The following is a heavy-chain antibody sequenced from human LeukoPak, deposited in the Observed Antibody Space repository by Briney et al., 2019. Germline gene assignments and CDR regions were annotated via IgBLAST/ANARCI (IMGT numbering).Heavy chain of an antibody. V-gene: IGHV1-18*01. J-gene: IGHJ4*02. CDR2: ISAYNGNT. CDR3: ARTSASRDGYRRAIDY. CDR1: GYTFTSYG. Sequence: ASVKVSCKASGYTFTSYGISWVRQAPGQGLEWMGWISAYNGNTNYAQKLQGRVTMTTDTSTSTAYMELRSLRSDDTAVYYCARTSASRDGYRRAIDYWGQGTLVTVSS. D-gene: IGHD5-24*01.